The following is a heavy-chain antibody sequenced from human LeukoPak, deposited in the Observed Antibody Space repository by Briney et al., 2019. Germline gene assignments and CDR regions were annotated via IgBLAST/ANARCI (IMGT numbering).Heavy chain of an antibody. CDR2: IKEDGGEQ. V-gene: IGHV3-7*01. J-gene: IGHJ4*02. Sequence: PGGSLRLSCAASGFTFSSFSMTWVRQAPGKGLEWVARIKEDGGEQKYVDSVKGRFTISRDNAKNSLYLQMNSLRAEDTAMYYRARIRSWGYFDYWGQGALVTVSS. D-gene: IGHD3-16*01. CDR3: ARIRSWGYFDY. CDR1: GFTFSSFS.